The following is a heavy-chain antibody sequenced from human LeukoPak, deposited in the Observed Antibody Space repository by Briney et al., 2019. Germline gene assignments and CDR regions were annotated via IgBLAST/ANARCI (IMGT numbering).Heavy chain of an antibody. CDR1: GYTFTGYY. Sequence: ASVKVSCKASGYTFTGYYMHWVRQAPGQGLEWMGWINPKSGGTNYAQKFQGRVTMTRDTSISTAYMELSRLRSDDTAVYYCARDRPYSSSWYSPPDAFDIWGQGTMVTVSS. J-gene: IGHJ3*02. V-gene: IGHV1-2*02. D-gene: IGHD6-13*01. CDR3: ARDRPYSSSWYSPPDAFDI. CDR2: INPKSGGT.